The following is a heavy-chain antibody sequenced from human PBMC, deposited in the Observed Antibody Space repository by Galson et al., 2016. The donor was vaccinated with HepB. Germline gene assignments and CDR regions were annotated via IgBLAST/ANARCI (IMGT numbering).Heavy chain of an antibody. J-gene: IGHJ4*02. CDR1: GFTFSSYG. CDR3: AREGRTGTSSYMGY. V-gene: IGHV3-33*01. Sequence: SLRLSCAASGFTFSSYGMHWVRQAPGKGLEWVAVIWYDGSNKYYADSVKGRFTISRDNSKNTLYLQMHSLRPADTAFYYCAREGRTGTSSYMGYWGQGTLVTVSS. D-gene: IGHD2-2*01. CDR2: IWYDGSNK.